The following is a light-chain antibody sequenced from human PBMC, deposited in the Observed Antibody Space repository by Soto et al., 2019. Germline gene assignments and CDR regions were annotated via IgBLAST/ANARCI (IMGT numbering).Light chain of an antibody. J-gene: IGLJ1*01. V-gene: IGLV2-14*01. CDR1: SSDVGGYNY. CDR3: SSYTSSSTPCV. Sequence: QSVLTQPASVSGSPGQSITISCTRTSSDVGGYNYVSWYQQHPGKAPNLMIYDVSNRPSGVSNRFSGSKSGNTASLTISGLQAEDEADYYCSSYTSSSTPCVFGTGTKVTVL. CDR2: DVS.